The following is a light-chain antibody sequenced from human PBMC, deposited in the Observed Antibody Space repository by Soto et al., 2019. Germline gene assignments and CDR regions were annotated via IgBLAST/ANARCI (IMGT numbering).Light chain of an antibody. V-gene: IGKV1-5*01. J-gene: IGKJ1*01. Sequence: DLQMTQSPSTLSASVGDRVTITCRASQSISSWLAWYQQKPGKAPKLLIYDASSLESGVPSRFSGSGSGTEFTLTISSLQHDDFATYYCQQYNSSRGTFGQGTKVEIK. CDR2: DAS. CDR1: QSISSW. CDR3: QQYNSSRGT.